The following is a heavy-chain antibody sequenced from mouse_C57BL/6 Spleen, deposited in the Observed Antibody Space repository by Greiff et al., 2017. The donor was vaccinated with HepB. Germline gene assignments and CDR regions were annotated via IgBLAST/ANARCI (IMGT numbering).Heavy chain of an antibody. Sequence: VQLQQPGAELVKPGASVKMSCKASGYTFTSYWITWVKQRPGQGLEWIGDIYPGSGSTNYNEKFKSKATVTEDTTASTAYMQLSSLTSKDAAVYYSTRSEIMYVDYWGKGTTLTVSS. CDR3: TRSEIMYVDY. J-gene: IGHJ2*01. D-gene: IGHD2-14*01. V-gene: IGHV1-55*01. CDR1: GYTFTSYW. CDR2: IYPGSGST.